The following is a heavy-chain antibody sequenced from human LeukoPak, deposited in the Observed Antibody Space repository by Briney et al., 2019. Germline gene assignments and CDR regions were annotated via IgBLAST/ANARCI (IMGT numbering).Heavy chain of an antibody. D-gene: IGHD5-18*01. CDR2: IYYSGST. V-gene: IGHV4-39*01. CDR1: GGSISSSSYY. J-gene: IGHJ6*03. CDR3: ARHRIQLWLLSDIKTDYYYMDV. Sequence: KPSETLSLTCTVSGGSISSSSYYWGWIRQPPGKGLEWIASIYYSGSTYYNPSLKSRVTISVDTSKNQFSLKLSSVTAADTAVYYWARHRIQLWLLSDIKTDYYYMDVWGKGTTVTVSS.